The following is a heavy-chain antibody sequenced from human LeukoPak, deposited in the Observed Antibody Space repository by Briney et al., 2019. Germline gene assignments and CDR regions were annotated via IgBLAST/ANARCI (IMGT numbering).Heavy chain of an antibody. J-gene: IGHJ5*02. D-gene: IGHD6-13*01. CDR3: ARGQGYSSSTPDWFDP. V-gene: IGHV1-2*02. Sequence: ASVKVSCKASGYTFTGYYMHWVRQAPGQGLEWMGWINPNSGGTNYAQKFQGRVTMTRDTSISTAYMELSRLRSDDTAVYYCARGQGYSSSTPDWFDPWGQGTLVTVSS. CDR1: GYTFTGYY. CDR2: INPNSGGT.